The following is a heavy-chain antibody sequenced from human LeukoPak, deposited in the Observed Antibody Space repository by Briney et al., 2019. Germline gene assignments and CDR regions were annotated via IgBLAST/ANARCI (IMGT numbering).Heavy chain of an antibody. CDR1: GGSIINYY. V-gene: IGHV4-59*01. D-gene: IGHD1-14*01. J-gene: IGHJ4*02. CDR2: VYYDGYVYYDGST. Sequence: SETLSLTCTVSGGSIINYYWSWIRQPPEKGLEWIGYVYYDGYVYYDGSTNYNPSLKSRVTMSVDTSKNQLSLKLSSVTAADTAVYYCARHPPATGRFDYWGPGTLGIVSS. CDR3: ARHPPATGRFDY.